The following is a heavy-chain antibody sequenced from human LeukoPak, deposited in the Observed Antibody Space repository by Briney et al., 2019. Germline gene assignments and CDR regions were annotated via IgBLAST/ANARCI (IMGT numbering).Heavy chain of an antibody. D-gene: IGHD6-13*01. J-gene: IGHJ4*02. CDR2: IYYSGST. Sequence: SETLSLTCTVSGGSNSSSSDYWGWIRQPPGKGLEWIWRIYYSGSTYYNPSLKRPVNISVDTSKNKFSLKLSSVTDGDTAVYYCARMRTLAAGFFPRAFYFDYWGQGTLVTVSS. CDR3: ARMRTLAAGFFPRAFYFDY. V-gene: IGHV4-39*01. CDR1: GGSNSSSSDY.